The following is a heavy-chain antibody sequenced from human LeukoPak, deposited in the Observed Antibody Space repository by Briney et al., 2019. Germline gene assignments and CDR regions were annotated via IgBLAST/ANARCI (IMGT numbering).Heavy chain of an antibody. CDR1: GYTFTSYD. V-gene: IGHV1-8*02. J-gene: IGHJ6*03. D-gene: IGHD6-19*01. CDR2: MNPKSGNT. CDR3: ARGGQWLGYYYMDV. Sequence: ASVKVSCKASGYTFTSYDINWVRQVTGQGLEWMGWMNPKSGNTGYAQKLQGRVTMTTDTSTSTAYMELRSLRSDDTAVYYCARGGQWLGYYYMDVWGKGTTVTISS.